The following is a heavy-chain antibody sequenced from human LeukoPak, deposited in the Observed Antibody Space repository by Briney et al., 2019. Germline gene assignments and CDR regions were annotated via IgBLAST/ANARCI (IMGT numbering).Heavy chain of an antibody. CDR1: GGTFSSYA. Sequence: ASVKVSCKASGGTFSSYAISWVRQAPGQGLEWMGGIIPIFGTANYAQKFQGRVTITADESTSTAYMELSSLRSEDTAVYYCARGYCSSTSCHQFDYWGQGTLVTVPS. CDR2: IIPIFGTA. V-gene: IGHV1-69*13. J-gene: IGHJ4*02. CDR3: ARGYCSSTSCHQFDY. D-gene: IGHD2-2*01.